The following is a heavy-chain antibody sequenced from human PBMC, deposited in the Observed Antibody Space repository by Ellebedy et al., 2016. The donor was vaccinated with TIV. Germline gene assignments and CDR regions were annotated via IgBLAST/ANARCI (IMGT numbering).Heavy chain of an antibody. D-gene: IGHD3-22*01. Sequence: ASVKVSCKASGYTFTSYDINWVRQATGQGLEWMGWMNPNSGNTGYAQKFQGRITMTRNTSISTAYMELSSLRSEDTAVYYCARDLTYYYDSSGYSYYYYYGMDVWGQGTTVTVSS. CDR2: MNPNSGNT. CDR1: GYTFTSYD. V-gene: IGHV1-8*01. J-gene: IGHJ6*02. CDR3: ARDLTYYYDSSGYSYYYYYGMDV.